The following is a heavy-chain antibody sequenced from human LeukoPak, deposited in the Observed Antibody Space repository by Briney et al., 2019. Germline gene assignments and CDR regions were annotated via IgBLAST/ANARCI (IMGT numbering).Heavy chain of an antibody. V-gene: IGHV3-33*01. Sequence: GGSLRLSCAASGFTFSSYGMHWVRQAPGEGLEWVAVIWYDGSNKYYADSVKGRFTISRDNSKNTLYLQMNSLRAEDTAVYYCARAIAVAGIGYWGQGTLVTVSS. D-gene: IGHD6-19*01. CDR1: GFTFSSYG. CDR2: IWYDGSNK. CDR3: ARAIAVAGIGY. J-gene: IGHJ4*02.